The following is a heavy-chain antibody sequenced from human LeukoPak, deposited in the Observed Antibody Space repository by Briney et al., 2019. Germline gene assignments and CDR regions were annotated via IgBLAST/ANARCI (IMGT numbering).Heavy chain of an antibody. V-gene: IGHV4-59*08. D-gene: IGHD2-8*02. J-gene: IGHJ4*02. CDR1: GGSISRYY. Sequence: TLSLTCTLSGGSISRYYCGWVRQPPGKGLEWIAYISNIGSITYNPSLKSRVTISLDPSKNQFSLKLSSVTAADPAVYYCAGHHPRNTVDFWGQGTLVTVSS. CDR3: AGHHPRNTVDF. CDR2: ISNIGSI.